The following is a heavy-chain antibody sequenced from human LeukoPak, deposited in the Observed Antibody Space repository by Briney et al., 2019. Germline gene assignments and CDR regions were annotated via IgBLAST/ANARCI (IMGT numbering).Heavy chain of an antibody. CDR2: INPNSGAT. D-gene: IGHD4-23*01. V-gene: IGHV1-2*02. CDR1: VFTLSACY. Sequence: ASVKVSCRASVFTLSACYIHWVRQAPGLGLEWMGWINPNSGATNFAQQFQGRVTMTRETSISTVYMELSSLRSDDTAVYFCVRAGSGYGGNFIGPRDLDFWGQGTLVIISS. CDR3: VRAGSGYGGNFIGPRDLDF. J-gene: IGHJ4*02.